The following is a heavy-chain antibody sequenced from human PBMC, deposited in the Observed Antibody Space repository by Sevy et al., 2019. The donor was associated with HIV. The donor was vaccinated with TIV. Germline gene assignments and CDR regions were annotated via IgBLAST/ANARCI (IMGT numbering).Heavy chain of an antibody. D-gene: IGHD3-10*01. V-gene: IGHV3-33*06. CDR1: GLTFRSYD. J-gene: IGHJ3*02. CDR2: IWYDGSNK. Sequence: GGSLRLSCAASGLTFRSYDMFWVRQAPGKGLEWVTVIWYDGSNKQYADSVKDRFTIYRDNSKNTLYLQMNNLRDEDTAMYYCTNDIIMVRGVISHIWGQGTMVTVSS. CDR3: TNDIIMVRGVISHI.